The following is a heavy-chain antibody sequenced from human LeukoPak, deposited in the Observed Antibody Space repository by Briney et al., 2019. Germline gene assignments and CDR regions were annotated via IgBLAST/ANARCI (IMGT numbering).Heavy chain of an antibody. Sequence: GGSLRLSCAASGFIFSDYNMHWVRQVPRKGLEWVSIISGDGGRTSYADSVKGRVTISRDNSKNSLYLQMNSLRTEDTAFYYCAKDVSGSIDSWGQGTLVTVSS. J-gene: IGHJ4*02. V-gene: IGHV3-43*02. D-gene: IGHD5/OR15-5a*01. CDR2: ISGDGGRT. CDR3: AKDVSGSIDS. CDR1: GFIFSDYN.